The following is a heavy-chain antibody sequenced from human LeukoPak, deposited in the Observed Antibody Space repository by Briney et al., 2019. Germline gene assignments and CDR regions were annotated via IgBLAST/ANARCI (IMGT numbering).Heavy chain of an antibody. CDR3: FLQAEAGIRYLDY. Sequence: PGGSLRLSCAASGFTFRSYGMHWVRQAPGKGLERVAVISYDGSTKYYADSVKGRFTISRDNSKNTLYLQMNSLRAEDTAVYYCFLQAEAGIRYLDYWGQGTLVTVSS. D-gene: IGHD3-9*01. V-gene: IGHV3-30*03. J-gene: IGHJ4*02. CDR1: GFTFRSYG. CDR2: ISYDGSTK.